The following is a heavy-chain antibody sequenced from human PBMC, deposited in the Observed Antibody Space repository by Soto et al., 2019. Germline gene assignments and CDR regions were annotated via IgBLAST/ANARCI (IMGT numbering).Heavy chain of an antibody. V-gene: IGHV3-74*01. CDR1: VFTFANYW. CDR2: MNSDGSTT. J-gene: IGHJ4*02. CDR3: ATAEVDY. Sequence: PGWSLRLSCASSVFTFANYWMHWVRQAPGKGLEWVSRMNSDGSTTDYAGSVKGRFIVSRDNARNTLYLQMNSLRAEDTAVYYCATAEVDYWGPGTLVTVSS.